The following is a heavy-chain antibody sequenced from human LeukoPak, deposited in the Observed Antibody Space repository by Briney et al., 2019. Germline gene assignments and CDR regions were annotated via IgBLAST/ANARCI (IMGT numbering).Heavy chain of an antibody. D-gene: IGHD3-22*01. J-gene: IGHJ4*02. CDR1: GFTFSSYG. Sequence: GGSLRLSCAASGFTFSSYGMHWVRQAPGKGLEWVSYISSSGSTIYYADSVKGRFTISRDNAKNSLYLQMNSQRAEDTAVYYCARVGYDSSGYYPDYWGQGTLVTVSS. CDR3: ARVGYDSSGYYPDY. CDR2: ISSSGSTI. V-gene: IGHV3-48*04.